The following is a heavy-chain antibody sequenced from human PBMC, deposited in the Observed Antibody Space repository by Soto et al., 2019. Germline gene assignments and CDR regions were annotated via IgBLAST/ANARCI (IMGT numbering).Heavy chain of an antibody. CDR2: ISHDGSNA. D-gene: IGHD2-15*01. CDR1: GFTFRFYG. J-gene: IGHJ4*02. Sequence: PGESLKISCAASGFTFRFYGMHWVRQPPGKGLECVAVISHDGSNAFYADSVKGRFTISRDNSKNMLYLQMNSLKPEDTAVYYCAKDRGGDCSDDACYFGGDYWGRGNLVTVS. V-gene: IGHV3-30*18. CDR3: AKDRGGDCSDDACYFGGDY.